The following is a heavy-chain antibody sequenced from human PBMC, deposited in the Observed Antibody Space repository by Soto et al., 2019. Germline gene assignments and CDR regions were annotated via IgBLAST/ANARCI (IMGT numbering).Heavy chain of an antibody. V-gene: IGHV4-61*01. CDR1: GASVSSGSYY. Sequence: PSETLSLTCTVSGASVSSGSYYWSWIRQPPGKGLEWIGHIYYSGSTSYNPSLKSRVTMSVDTSKNQFSLKLTSVTAADTAVYFCARRIDYSYYVHAWGQGTLVTVSS. CDR3: ARRIDYSYYVHA. J-gene: IGHJ4*02. D-gene: IGHD3-10*02. CDR2: IYYSGST.